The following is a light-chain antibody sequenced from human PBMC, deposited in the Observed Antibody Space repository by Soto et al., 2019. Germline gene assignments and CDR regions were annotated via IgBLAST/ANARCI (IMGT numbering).Light chain of an antibody. Sequence: DIVMTQSPLSLPVTPGEPASISCRSSQSLLHSNGYNYLDWYLQKPGQSPQLLIYLGSNRASGVTDRFSVSGSSTDCTLKISRVEAEDVGVYYCMQALQTPFTFGGGTKVEIK. CDR2: LGS. CDR3: MQALQTPFT. V-gene: IGKV2-28*01. CDR1: QSLLHSNGYNY. J-gene: IGKJ4*01.